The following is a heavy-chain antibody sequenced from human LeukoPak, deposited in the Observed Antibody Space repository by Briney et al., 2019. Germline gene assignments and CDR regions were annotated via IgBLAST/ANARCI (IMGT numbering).Heavy chain of an antibody. CDR2: IIPIFGTA. CDR1: GGTFSSYA. D-gene: IGHD6-13*01. Sequence: ASVKVSCKASGGTFSSYAISWVRQAPGQGLEWMGGIIPIFGTANYAQKFQGRVAITADESTSTAYMELSSLRSEDTAVYYCAILAAAAPNWGQGTLSPSPQ. CDR3: AILAAAAPN. V-gene: IGHV1-69*01. J-gene: IGHJ4*02.